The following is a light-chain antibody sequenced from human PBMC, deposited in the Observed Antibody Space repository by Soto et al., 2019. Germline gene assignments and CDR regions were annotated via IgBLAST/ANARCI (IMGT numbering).Light chain of an antibody. CDR1: ISDVGGYNY. V-gene: IGLV2-11*01. Sequence: QSALTQPRSVSGSPGQSVTISCTGTISDVGGYNYVSWYQQHPGKAPQLMIYDVSNRPSGVPDRFSGSKSGNTASLTISGLQAEDEADYYCCSYAGTYTFAWVFGGGTKLTVL. CDR3: CSYAGTYTFAWV. J-gene: IGLJ3*02. CDR2: DVS.